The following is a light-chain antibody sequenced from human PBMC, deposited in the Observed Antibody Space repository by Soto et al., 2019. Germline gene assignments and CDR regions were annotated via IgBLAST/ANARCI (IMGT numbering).Light chain of an antibody. J-gene: IGLJ2*01. CDR1: SSDVGGYKY. CDR2: EVS. V-gene: IGLV2-8*01. Sequence: QSVLTQPPSASGSPGQSVTISCTGTSSDVGGYKYVSWYQQNPGKAPKLMIYEVSKRPSGVPDRFSGSKSGNTASLTVSGLQAEDEADYYCSSYAGSNNVLFGGGTKVTVL. CDR3: SSYAGSNNVL.